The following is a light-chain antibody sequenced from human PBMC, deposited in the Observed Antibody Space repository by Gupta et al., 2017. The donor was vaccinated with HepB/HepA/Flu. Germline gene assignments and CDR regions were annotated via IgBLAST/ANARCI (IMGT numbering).Light chain of an antibody. CDR1: QSISSY. CDR3: QQSYSPAT. J-gene: IGKJ2*01. CDR2: AAS. V-gene: IGKV1-39*01. Sequence: DIQMTQPPSSLSASVGDRVTITCRASQSISSYLNGYQQKPGKVPKLLIYAASSLQSGVPSRFSGSGSGTDFTLTISSLQPEDFATYYCQQSYSPATFGQGTKLEIK.